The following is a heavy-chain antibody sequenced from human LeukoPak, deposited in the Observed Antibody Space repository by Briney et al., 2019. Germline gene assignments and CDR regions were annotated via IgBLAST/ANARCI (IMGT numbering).Heavy chain of an antibody. CDR1: GGSISSSSYY. CDR3: ASKLGYCSNISCSHYYYYMDV. Sequence: SETLSLTCTVSGGSISSSSYYWSWIRQPPGKGLEWIGSIYYSGSTYYNSSLKSRVTISVDTSKNQFSLKLSSVTAADTAVYYCASKLGYCSNISCSHYYYYMDVWGKGTTVTVYS. J-gene: IGHJ6*03. CDR2: IYYSGST. V-gene: IGHV4-39*01. D-gene: IGHD2-2*01.